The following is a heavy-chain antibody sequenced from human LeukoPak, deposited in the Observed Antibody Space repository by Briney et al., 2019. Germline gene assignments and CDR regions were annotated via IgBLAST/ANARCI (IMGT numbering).Heavy chain of an antibody. CDR2: IKSDGVFT. D-gene: IGHD2-8*01. V-gene: IGHV3-30*02. CDR1: GFTFNVFG. CDR3: ARKLMSSRRFEY. J-gene: IGHJ4*02. Sequence: GGSLRLSCEGSGFTFNVFGMHWVRQAPGKGLEWVAFIKSDGVFTNYAEAVKGRFTISRDNSDNTVFLQMESVRPDDTAVYYCARKLMSSRRFEYWGQGTLVTVSS.